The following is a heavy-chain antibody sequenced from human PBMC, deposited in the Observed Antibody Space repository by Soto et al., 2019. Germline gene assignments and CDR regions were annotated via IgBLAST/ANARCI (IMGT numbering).Heavy chain of an antibody. J-gene: IGHJ4*02. CDR2: IIPIFGTA. D-gene: IGHD3-22*01. V-gene: IGHV1-69*13. Sequence: SVKVSCKASGGTFSSYAISWVRQAPGQGLEWMGGIIPIFGTANYAQKFQGRVTIAADESTSTAYMELSSLRSEDTAVYYCARGGYYYDSSGYFYWGQGTLVTVSS. CDR1: GGTFSSYA. CDR3: ARGGYYYDSSGYFY.